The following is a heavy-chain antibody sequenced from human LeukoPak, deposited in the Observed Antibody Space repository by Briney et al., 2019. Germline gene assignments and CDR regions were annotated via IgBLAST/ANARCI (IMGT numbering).Heavy chain of an antibody. D-gene: IGHD3-9*01. J-gene: IGHJ3*02. V-gene: IGHV4-59*05. CDR1: GFTVTGYW. CDR3: ARLKSRLAAIDI. CDR2: MYYSGST. Sequence: GSLRLSCAASGFTVTGYWLSWVRQAPGKGLEWIGRMYYSGSTYYHPSLKSRATISVDTSKNQFSLKMRSVSAADTAVYYCARLKSRLAAIDIWGQGTMVTVSS.